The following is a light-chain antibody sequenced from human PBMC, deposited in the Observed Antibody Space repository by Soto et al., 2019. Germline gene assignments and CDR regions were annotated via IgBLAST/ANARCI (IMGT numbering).Light chain of an antibody. CDR2: EVS. CDR3: SSYTVSTDVV. V-gene: IGLV2-14*01. J-gene: IGLJ2*01. Sequence: QSVLTQPASLSGSPGQSVTISCSGTTSDFVNYNYVSWYQHHPGKAPQLILFEVSNRPSGVSSRFSGSKSGNTASLIISSLQAEDEAYYYCSSYTVSTDVVFGGGTKLTVL. CDR1: TSDFVNYNY.